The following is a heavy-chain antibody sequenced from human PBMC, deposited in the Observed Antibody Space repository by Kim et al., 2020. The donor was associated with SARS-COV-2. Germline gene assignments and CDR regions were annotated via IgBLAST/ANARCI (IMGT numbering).Heavy chain of an antibody. CDR2: T. V-gene: IGHV3-15*01. CDR3: SYGSGYFFDK. J-gene: IGHJ4*02. D-gene: IGHD3-10*01. Sequence: TDYAAPVKGRFTISRDDSRNTVYLQMNSLETQDTAVYYCSYGSGYFFDKWGQGTLVTVSS.